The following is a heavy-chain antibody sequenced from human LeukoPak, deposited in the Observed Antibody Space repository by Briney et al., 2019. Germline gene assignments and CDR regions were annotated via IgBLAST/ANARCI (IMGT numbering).Heavy chain of an antibody. J-gene: IGHJ4*02. V-gene: IGHV4-59*01. Sequence: SETLSLTCTVSGGSISSYYWSWIRQPPGKGLEWIGYIYYSGSTNYNPSLKSRVTISVDTSKNQFSLKLSSVTAADTAVYYCARDRGRYCTNGVCSDYFDYWGQGTLVTVSS. D-gene: IGHD2-8*01. CDR2: IYYSGST. CDR1: GGSISSYY. CDR3: ARDRGRYCTNGVCSDYFDY.